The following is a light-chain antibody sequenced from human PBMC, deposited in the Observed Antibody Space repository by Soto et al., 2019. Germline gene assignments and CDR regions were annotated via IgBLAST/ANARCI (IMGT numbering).Light chain of an antibody. CDR2: GAS. CDR1: QSLSTNS. V-gene: IGKV3-20*01. CDR3: QHYGSSPFT. Sequence: EIVLTQSPGTLSLSPGERATLSCRASQSLSTNSLAWYQQKPGQAPRLLVYGASIRATGIPDRFSGSGSGTDLTLTISRVQPEDFAVYYCQHYGSSPFTFGPGTKVDIK. J-gene: IGKJ3*01.